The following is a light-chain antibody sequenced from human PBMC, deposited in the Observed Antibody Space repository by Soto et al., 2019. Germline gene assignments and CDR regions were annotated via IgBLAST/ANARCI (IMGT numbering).Light chain of an antibody. V-gene: IGLV2-14*01. CDR3: SSYTGASTYV. Sequence: QSALTQPASVSGSPGHSITISCTGTSSDVGGYNYVSWYQQHPGKAPKLMIYDVSNRPSGVSARLSGSKSGDTASLTISGLQAEDEADYYCSSYTGASTYVFGTGTKVTVL. CDR1: SSDVGGYNY. J-gene: IGLJ1*01. CDR2: DVS.